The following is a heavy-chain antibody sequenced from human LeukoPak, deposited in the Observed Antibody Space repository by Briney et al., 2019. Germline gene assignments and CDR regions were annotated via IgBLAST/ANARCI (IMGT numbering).Heavy chain of an antibody. Sequence: GGSLRLSCAASGFTFKKYWMNWVRQVPGKGLECLANIKEDGSETYYADSVKGRFTISRDNPKNLLFLQINSLRVEDTAVYYCARLWPAATSSRFDFWGQGTLVTVSS. CDR1: GFTFKKYW. V-gene: IGHV3-7*01. J-gene: IGHJ4*02. CDR3: ARLWPAATSSRFDF. CDR2: IKEDGSET. D-gene: IGHD3/OR15-3a*01.